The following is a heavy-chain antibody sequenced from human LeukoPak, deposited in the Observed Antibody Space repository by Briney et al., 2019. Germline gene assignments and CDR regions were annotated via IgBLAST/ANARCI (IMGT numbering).Heavy chain of an antibody. CDR3: AKDIFRRDILTGYEP. J-gene: IGHJ5*02. CDR1: GGSISSYY. Sequence: LSLTCTVSGGSISSYYWSWIRQPPGKGLEWVSGISWNSGSIGYADSVKGRFTISRDNAKNSLYLQMNSLRAEDTALYYCAKDIFRRDILTGYEPWGQGTLVTVSS. D-gene: IGHD3-9*01. CDR2: ISWNSGSI. V-gene: IGHV3-9*01.